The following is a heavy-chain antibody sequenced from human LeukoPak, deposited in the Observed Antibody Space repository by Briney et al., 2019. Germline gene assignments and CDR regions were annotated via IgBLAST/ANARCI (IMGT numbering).Heavy chain of an antibody. CDR3: ARVLADYYYYGMDV. Sequence: AASVKVSCKASGYTFTGYYMHWVRQAPGQGLEWMGWINPNSGGTNYAQKFQGRVTMTRDTSISTAYMELSRLGSDDTAVYYCARVLADYYYYGMDVWGQGTTVTVSS. J-gene: IGHJ6*02. CDR2: INPNSGGT. V-gene: IGHV1-2*02. CDR1: GYTFTGYY. D-gene: IGHD3-3*02.